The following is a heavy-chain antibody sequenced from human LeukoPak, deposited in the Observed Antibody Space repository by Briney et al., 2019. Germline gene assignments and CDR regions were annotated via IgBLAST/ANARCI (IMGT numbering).Heavy chain of an antibody. D-gene: IGHD6-25*01. J-gene: IGHJ3*02. CDR1: GYTFTTYG. V-gene: IGHV1-18*01. CDR2: VSGNNGNT. CDR3: ARERLDAFDI. Sequence: GASVKVSCKASGYTFTTYGISWVRQAPGQGLEWMGWVSGNNGNTNYAQKLQGRVTMTTDTSTNTAYMELRSLRSEDTAVYYCARERLDAFDIWGQGTTVTVSS.